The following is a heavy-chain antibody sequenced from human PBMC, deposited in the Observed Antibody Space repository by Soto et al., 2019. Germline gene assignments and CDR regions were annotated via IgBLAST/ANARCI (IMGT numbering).Heavy chain of an antibody. V-gene: IGHV3-33*01. CDR3: GYSGYDSFGYFDY. J-gene: IGHJ4*02. CDR2: IWYDGSNK. CDR1: GFTFSSYG. D-gene: IGHD5-12*01. Sequence: GGSLRLSCAASGFTFSSYGMHWVRQAPGKGLEWVAVIWYDGSNKYYADSVKGRFTISRDNSKNTLYLQMNSLRAEDTAVYYCGYSGYDSFGYFDYWGQGTLVTVSS.